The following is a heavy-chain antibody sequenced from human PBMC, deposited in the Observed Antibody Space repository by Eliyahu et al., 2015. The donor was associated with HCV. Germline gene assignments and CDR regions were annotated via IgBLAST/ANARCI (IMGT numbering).Heavy chain of an antibody. D-gene: IGHD6-19*01. CDR3: ARVGLSYSSGWKNYYYYYGMDV. J-gene: IGHJ6*02. CDR2: INHSGST. V-gene: IGHV4-34*01. CDR1: GXSFSGYY. Sequence: QVQLQQWGAGLLKPSETLSLTCAVYGXSFSGYYWXWIRQPPGKGLEWIGEINHSGSTNYNPSLKSRVTISVDTSKNQFSLKLSSVTAADTAVYYCARVGLSYSSGWKNYYYYYGMDVWGQGTTVTVSS.